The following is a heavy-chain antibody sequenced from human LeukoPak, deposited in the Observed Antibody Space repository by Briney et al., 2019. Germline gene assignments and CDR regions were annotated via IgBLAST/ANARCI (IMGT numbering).Heavy chain of an antibody. Sequence: ASVKVSCKASGGTFSSYGITWVRQAPGQGLEWMGGIIPIFGTANYAQKFQGRVTITADESTTTAYMELSSLRSEDTAVYYCARVSMYDYGDYGYFDLWGRGTLVTVSS. J-gene: IGHJ2*01. D-gene: IGHD4-17*01. CDR3: ARVSMYDYGDYGYFDL. V-gene: IGHV1-69*01. CDR1: GGTFSSYG. CDR2: IIPIFGTA.